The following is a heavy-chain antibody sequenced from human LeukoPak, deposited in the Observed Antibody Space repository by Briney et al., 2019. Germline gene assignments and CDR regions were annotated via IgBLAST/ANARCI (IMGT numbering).Heavy chain of an antibody. J-gene: IGHJ4*02. D-gene: IGHD3-10*01. CDR3: ARHYGSGSYYPLLAH. CDR2: IYHSGST. Sequence: SETLSLTCAVSGGSISSSNWWSWVRQPPGKGLEWIGEIYHSGSTNYNPSLKSRVTISVDTSKNQFSLKLSSVTAADTAVYYCARHYGSGSYYPLLAHWGQGTLVTVSS. CDR1: GGSISSSNW. V-gene: IGHV4-4*02.